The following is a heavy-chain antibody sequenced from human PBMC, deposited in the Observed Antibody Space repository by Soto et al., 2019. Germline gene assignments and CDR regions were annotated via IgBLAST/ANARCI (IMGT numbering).Heavy chain of an antibody. D-gene: IGHD3-22*01. J-gene: IGHJ4*02. CDR2: ISYDGSNK. Sequence: GGSLRLSCAASGFTFSSYGMHWVRQAPGKGLEWVAVISYDGSNKYYADSVKGRFTISRDNSKNTLYLQMNSLRAEDTAVYYCARQYYDSSGGIDYWGQGTLVTVSS. CDR3: ARQYYDSSGGIDY. V-gene: IGHV3-30*03. CDR1: GFTFSSYG.